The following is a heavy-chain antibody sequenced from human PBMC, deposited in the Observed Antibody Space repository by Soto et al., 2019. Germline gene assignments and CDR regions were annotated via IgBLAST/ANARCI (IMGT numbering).Heavy chain of an antibody. D-gene: IGHD4-4*01. CDR3: ASSYSNYALIDYYYYGMDV. Sequence: QVQLVQSGAEVKKPGASVKVSCKASGYTFTSYAMHWVRQAPGQRLEWMGWINAGNGNTKYSQKFQGRVTITRDTSASTAYMELISLRSEDTAVYYCASSYSNYALIDYYYYGMDVWGQVTTVTVSS. CDR2: INAGNGNT. J-gene: IGHJ6*02. V-gene: IGHV1-3*01. CDR1: GYTFTSYA.